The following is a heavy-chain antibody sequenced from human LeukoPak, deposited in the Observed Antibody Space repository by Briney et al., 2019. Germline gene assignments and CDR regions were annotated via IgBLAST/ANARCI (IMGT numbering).Heavy chain of an antibody. V-gene: IGHV1-69*13. Sequence: SVKVSCKASGYTFTGYYIHWVRQAPGQGLEWMGGIIPIFGSSNYAQKFQGRVTITADESTTTAYMELSSLRSEDTAVYYCARVTHTELSTWFDPWGQGTLVTVSS. D-gene: IGHD5-18*01. J-gene: IGHJ5*02. CDR3: ARVTHTELSTWFDP. CDR2: IIPIFGSS. CDR1: GYTFTGYY.